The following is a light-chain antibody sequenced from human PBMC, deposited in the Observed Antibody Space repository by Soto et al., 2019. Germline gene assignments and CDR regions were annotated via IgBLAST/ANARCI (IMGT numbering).Light chain of an antibody. CDR2: AAS. CDR3: QQRYSTFSWT. CDR1: QSISSY. Sequence: DIQMTQSPSSLSASVGDRVTITCRASQSISSYLNWYQQKPGKAPKLLIYAASSLQSGVPSRFSGSGSGTDVTLTISSVQPDYLATDFCQQRYSTFSWTWGQGT. J-gene: IGKJ1*01. V-gene: IGKV1-39*01.